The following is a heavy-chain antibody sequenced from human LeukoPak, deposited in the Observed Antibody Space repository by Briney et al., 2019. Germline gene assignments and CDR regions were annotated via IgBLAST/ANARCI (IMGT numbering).Heavy chain of an antibody. CDR3: ARHGGFDFQY. CDR2: IYHGGST. Sequence: LRLSCAASGFTFSTYWMTWVRQPPGEGLEWIGEIYHGGSTKYNPSLKSRATISVDTSKNQFSLNLNSVTAADTAVYYCARHGGFDFQYWGQGALVTVSS. V-gene: IGHV4-34*01. J-gene: IGHJ1*01. D-gene: IGHD2-15*01. CDR1: GFTFSTYW.